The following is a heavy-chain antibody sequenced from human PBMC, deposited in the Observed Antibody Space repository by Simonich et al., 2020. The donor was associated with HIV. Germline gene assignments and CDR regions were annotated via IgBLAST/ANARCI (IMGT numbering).Heavy chain of an antibody. D-gene: IGHD3-10*01. Sequence: QITLKESGPTLVKPTQTLTLTCTFSGFSLSTSGVGVGWIRQPPGKALEWLALIYWDDDKRYSPSLKGRLTITKDTSKNQVVLTMTNMDPVDTATYYCAHRPGGGSGSYYNYFDYWGQGTLVTVSS. CDR1: GFSLSTSGVG. CDR3: AHRPGGGSGSYYNYFDY. CDR2: IYWDDDK. J-gene: IGHJ4*02. V-gene: IGHV2-5*02.